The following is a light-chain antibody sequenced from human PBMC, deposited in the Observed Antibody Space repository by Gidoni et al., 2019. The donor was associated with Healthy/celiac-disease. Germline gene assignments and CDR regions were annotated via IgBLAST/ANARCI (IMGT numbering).Light chain of an antibody. Sequence: DIQMPQSPSSLSASVGDRVTITCRASQSISSYLNWYQQKPGKAPKLLIYAAFSLQSGAPSRFSGSGSGTDFTLTIISLQPEAFATYYCQQSYSTLLTFGGGTKVEIK. V-gene: IGKV1-39*01. CDR2: AAF. CDR3: QQSYSTLLT. CDR1: QSISSY. J-gene: IGKJ4*01.